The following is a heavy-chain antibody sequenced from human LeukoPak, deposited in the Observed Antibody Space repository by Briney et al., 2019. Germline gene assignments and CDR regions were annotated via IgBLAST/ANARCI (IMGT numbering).Heavy chain of an antibody. CDR2: ISYYGSNK. V-gene: IGHV3-30*18. Sequence: PGGSQRLSCAASGFPFSSYDMHGARQAPGKGLEWVADISYYGSNKYYADSVKGRFTISRDNSKNTLYLQMNSLIAEDKAVYYCAKGGPYSSASIDYWGQGTLVTVFS. CDR3: AKGGPYSSASIDY. J-gene: IGHJ4*02. CDR1: GFPFSSYD. D-gene: IGHD6-6*01.